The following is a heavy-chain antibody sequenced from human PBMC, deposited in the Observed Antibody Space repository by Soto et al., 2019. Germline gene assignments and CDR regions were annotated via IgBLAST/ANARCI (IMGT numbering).Heavy chain of an antibody. J-gene: IGHJ5*02. CDR2: ISYDGSNK. CDR3: AKGDWFDP. Sequence: QVQLVESGGGVVQPGRSLRLSCAASGFTFSHYGMHWVRQAPGKGLEWVAVISYDGSNKYYADSVKGQFSISRDNSKNTLYLQMNGLRAEDTAVYYCAKGDWFDPWGQGTLVTVSS. V-gene: IGHV3-30*18. CDR1: GFTFSHYG.